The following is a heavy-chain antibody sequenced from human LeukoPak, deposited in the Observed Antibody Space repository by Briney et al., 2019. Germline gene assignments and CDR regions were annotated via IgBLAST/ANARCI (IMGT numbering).Heavy chain of an antibody. V-gene: IGHV1-2*02. CDR2: INPNSGGT. Sequence: ASVNVSCKASGYTFTGYYMHWVRQAPGQGLEWMGWINPNSGGTNYAQKFQGRVTMTRDTSISTAYMELSRLRSDDTAVYYCAREVHCSSTSCYLYDAFDIWGQGTMVTVSS. D-gene: IGHD2-2*01. CDR1: GYTFTGYY. J-gene: IGHJ3*02. CDR3: AREVHCSSTSCYLYDAFDI.